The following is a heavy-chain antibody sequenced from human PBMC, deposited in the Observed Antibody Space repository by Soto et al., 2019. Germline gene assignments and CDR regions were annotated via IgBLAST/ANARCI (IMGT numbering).Heavy chain of an antibody. CDR3: ARGDGSGWYPSYWYFDL. J-gene: IGHJ2*01. V-gene: IGHV1-69*06. CDR1: AGTFSSYA. CDR2: IIPSFGTG. D-gene: IGHD6-19*01. Sequence: QVQLVQSGAEVKKPGSSVKVSCKASAGTFSSYAISWVRQAPGQGLEWMGGIIPSFGTGNYAQKFQGRVTIVADKSTSTAYMEMSSLRSEDTAVYYCARGDGSGWYPSYWYFDLWGRGTLVTVSS.